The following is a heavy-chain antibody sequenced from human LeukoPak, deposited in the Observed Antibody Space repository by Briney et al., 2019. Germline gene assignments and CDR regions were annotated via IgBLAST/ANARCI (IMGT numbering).Heavy chain of an antibody. CDR3: ARTNYDILTGYYLWFDP. V-gene: IGHV1-18*01. J-gene: IGHJ5*02. Sequence: WASVKVSCKASGYTFTNYAITWVRQAPGQGLEWMGWISTYNGKTNYAQKLQGRVTMTTDTSTSTAYMELRSLRSDDTAVYYCARTNYDILTGYYLWFDPWGQGTLVTVSS. D-gene: IGHD3-9*01. CDR2: ISTYNGKT. CDR1: GYTFTNYA.